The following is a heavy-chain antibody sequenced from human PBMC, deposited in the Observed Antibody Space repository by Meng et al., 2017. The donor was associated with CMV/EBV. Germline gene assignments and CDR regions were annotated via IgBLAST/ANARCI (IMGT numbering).Heavy chain of an antibody. Sequence: SETLSLTCTVSGYSISSGYYWGWIRQPPGKGLEWIGSIYHNGSTYYNPSLKSRVTISVDTSKNQFSLKLSSVTAADTAVYYCARAFYDFWSGYSSFDPWGQGTLVTVSS. CDR1: GYSISSGYY. V-gene: IGHV4-38-2*02. D-gene: IGHD3-3*01. J-gene: IGHJ5*02. CDR2: IYHNGST. CDR3: ARAFYDFWSGYSSFDP.